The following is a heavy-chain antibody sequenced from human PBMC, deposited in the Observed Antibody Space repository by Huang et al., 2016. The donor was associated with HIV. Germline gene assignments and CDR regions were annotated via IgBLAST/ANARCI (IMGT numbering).Heavy chain of an antibody. Sequence: QVLLQESGPRLLKPSQTVSLTCTVSGASISGGSYFWSWVRQPAGMSLEWIGHVHTGGTITYNPSLKSRVTIALDRSKRQCSRRLSSVTAADTAVYYCARGDSRWYSLVGFDIWGQGTMVAAAS. J-gene: IGHJ3*02. CDR3: ARGDSRWYSLVGFDI. D-gene: IGHD6-13*01. CDR1: GASISGGSYF. V-gene: IGHV4-61*09. CDR2: VHTGGTI.